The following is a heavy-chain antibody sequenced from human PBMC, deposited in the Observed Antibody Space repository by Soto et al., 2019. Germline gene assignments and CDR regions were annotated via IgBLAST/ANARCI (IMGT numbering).Heavy chain of an antibody. V-gene: IGHV4-59*08. CDR1: GASVTSFY. CDR2: ISDSGST. Sequence: PSETLSLTCTVSGASVTSFYWSWIRQAPGKGLEWIGYISDSGSTNYSPSLGSRVTISVDTSKNQFSLRLTSVTAADTAVYYCARRKGIDFWGQGTLVTVSS. CDR3: ARRKGIDF. J-gene: IGHJ4*02.